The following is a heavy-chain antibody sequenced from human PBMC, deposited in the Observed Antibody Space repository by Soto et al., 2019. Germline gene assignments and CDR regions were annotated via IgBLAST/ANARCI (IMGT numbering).Heavy chain of an antibody. CDR1: GYTFTGYY. CDR2: INPNSGGT. CDR3: ARESYSSGSRYYYYGMDV. D-gene: IGHD6-19*01. Sequence: ASVKVSCKASGYTFTGYYMHWVRQAPGQGLEWMGWINPNSGGTNYAQKFQGWVTMTRDTSISTAYMELSRLRSDDTAVYYCARESYSSGSRYYYYGMDVWGQGTTVTVSS. J-gene: IGHJ6*02. V-gene: IGHV1-2*04.